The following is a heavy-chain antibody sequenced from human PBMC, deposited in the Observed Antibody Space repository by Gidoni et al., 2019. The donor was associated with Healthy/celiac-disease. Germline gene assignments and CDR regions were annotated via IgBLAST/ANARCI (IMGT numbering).Heavy chain of an antibody. Sequence: EVQLVESGGGLVKPGRYLRLSCTASGFTFGAYAMSWFRTAPGKGLEWVCFIRSKAYGGTTEYAASVKGRFTISRDDSKSIAYLQMNSLKTEDTAVYYCTRDAGLVRGNEIDYWGQGTLVTVSS. D-gene: IGHD1-1*01. J-gene: IGHJ4*02. V-gene: IGHV3-49*05. CDR1: GFTFGAYA. CDR3: TRDAGLVRGNEIDY. CDR2: IRSKAYGGTT.